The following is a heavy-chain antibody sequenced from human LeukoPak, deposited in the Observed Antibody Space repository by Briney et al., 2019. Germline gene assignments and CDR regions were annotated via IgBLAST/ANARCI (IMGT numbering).Heavy chain of an antibody. CDR2: INHSGST. D-gene: IGHD3-10*01. CDR1: GGSFSGYY. V-gene: IGHV4-34*01. Sequence: SETLSLTCAVYGGSFSGYYWSWIRQPPGKGLEWIGEINHSGSTNYNPSLKSRVTISVDTSKNQFSLKLSSVTAADTAVYYCARDRGRYSDYWGQGTLVTVSS. J-gene: IGHJ4*02. CDR3: ARDRGRYSDY.